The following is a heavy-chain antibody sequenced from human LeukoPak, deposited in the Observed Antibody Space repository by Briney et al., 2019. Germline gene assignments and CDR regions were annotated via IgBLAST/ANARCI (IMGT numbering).Heavy chain of an antibody. D-gene: IGHD2-2*02. CDR3: ARSSPGAFYPYCSSTSCYSWFDP. Sequence: SETLSLTCAVSGYSISSGYYWGWIRQPPGKGLEWIGSIYHSGSTYYNSSLKSRVTISVDTSKNQFSLKLSSVTAADTAVYYCARSSPGAFYPYCSSTSCYSWFDPWGQGTLVTVSS. CDR2: IYHSGST. J-gene: IGHJ5*02. CDR1: GYSISSGYY. V-gene: IGHV4-38-2*01.